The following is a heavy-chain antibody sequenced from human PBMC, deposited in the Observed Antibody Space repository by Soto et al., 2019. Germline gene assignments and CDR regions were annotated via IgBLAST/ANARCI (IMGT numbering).Heavy chain of an antibody. V-gene: IGHV4-31*03. CDR2: IYYSGST. CDR1: DGSISSGGYY. Sequence: QVQLQESGPGLVKPSQTLSLTCTVSDGSISSGGYYWSWIRKHPGKGLEWIGYIYYSGSTYYNPSRKSRVTISLDTFKNQFSLKLSSVTAADTAVYYCARSQDRGWFDPWGQGTLVTVSS. J-gene: IGHJ5*02. CDR3: ARSQDRGWFDP. D-gene: IGHD3-10*01.